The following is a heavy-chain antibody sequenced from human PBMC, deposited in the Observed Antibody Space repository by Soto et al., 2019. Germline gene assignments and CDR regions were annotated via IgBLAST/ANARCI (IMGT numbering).Heavy chain of an antibody. J-gene: IGHJ6*02. D-gene: IGHD6-6*01. CDR2: ISGSGGST. CDR3: AKDLADGRIAARPGYYYGMDV. CDR1: GFTFSSYA. V-gene: IGHV3-23*01. Sequence: GESLKISCAASGFTFSSYAMSWVRQAPGKGLEWVSAISGSGGSTYYADSVKGRFTISRDNSKNTLYLQMNSLRAEDTAVYYCAKDLADGRIAARPGYYYGMDVWGQGTTVTVSS.